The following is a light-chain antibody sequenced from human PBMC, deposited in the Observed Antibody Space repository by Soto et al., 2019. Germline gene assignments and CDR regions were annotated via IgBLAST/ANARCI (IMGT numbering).Light chain of an antibody. CDR1: QSIGNL. J-gene: IGKJ2*01. V-gene: IGKV1-5*01. CDR2: DAS. CDR3: QQYKNYSPST. Sequence: DIEMTQSPSTLSAAVGDRVTVTCRASQSIGNLLAWYQQKQGKAPNLLISDASNLEIGVPSRFSGSGSETEFTLTITSLQPEDFATYYCQQYKNYSPSTFGQGTKLDI.